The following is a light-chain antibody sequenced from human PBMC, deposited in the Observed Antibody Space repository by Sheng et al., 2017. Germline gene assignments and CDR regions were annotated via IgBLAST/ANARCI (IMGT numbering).Light chain of an antibody. J-gene: IGKJ1*01. CDR1: QSVSNN. Sequence: ETVMTQSPATLSVSPGERATLSCRASQSVSNNLAWYQQKPGQAPRLVIYDASXRAXGIPARFSGSGSGTDFTLTISSLEPEDFAVYYCQQRSNWPTFGQGTKVEIK. V-gene: IGKV3-11*01. CDR2: DAS. CDR3: QQRSNWPT.